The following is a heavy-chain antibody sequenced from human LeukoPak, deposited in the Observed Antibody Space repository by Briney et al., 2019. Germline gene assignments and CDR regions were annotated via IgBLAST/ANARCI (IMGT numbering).Heavy chain of an antibody. J-gene: IGHJ3*02. CDR2: IYSGGST. CDR1: GFTVSSNY. D-gene: IGHD3-22*01. CDR3: ARDWEVIGAFDI. Sequence: GGSLRLSCAASGFTVSSNYMSWVRQAPGKGLEWVSVIYSGGSTYYADSVKGRFTISRDNSKNTLSLQMNSLRAEDTAVYYCARDWEVIGAFDIWGQGTMVTVSS. V-gene: IGHV3-66*01.